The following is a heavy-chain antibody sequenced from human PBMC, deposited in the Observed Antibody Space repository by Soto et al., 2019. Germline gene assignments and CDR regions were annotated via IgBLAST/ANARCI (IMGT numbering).Heavy chain of an antibody. CDR1: GYTFKNYG. CDR3: VLGGLETGYYRDMDY. CDR2: ISAYNGDT. V-gene: IGHV1-18*04. Sequence: QDHLVQSGAEVKKPGASAKVSCKASGYTFKNYGINWVRQAPGRGLAWVAWISAYNGDTSYAQHFQGRVTVTTETLTNTACMELRSLRPDDTAVYFCVLGGLETGYYRDMDYWGQGTLVSVSS. J-gene: IGHJ4*02. D-gene: IGHD3-9*01.